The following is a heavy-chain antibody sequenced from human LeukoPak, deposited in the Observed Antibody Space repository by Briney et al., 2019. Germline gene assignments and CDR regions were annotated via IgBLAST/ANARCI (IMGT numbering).Heavy chain of an antibody. D-gene: IGHD1-1*01. CDR2: IYHSGSP. V-gene: IGHV4-4*02. CDR3: AKVNINNWHSCDY. Sequence: SETLSLTCAVSGGSISGNNWWGWVRQPPGKGLEWIGEIYHSGSPNYNPSLKSRVTISVDKSRNHFSLNLSSVTAADTAVYYCAKVNINNWHSCDYWGQGTLVTVSS. CDR1: GGSISGNNW. J-gene: IGHJ4*02.